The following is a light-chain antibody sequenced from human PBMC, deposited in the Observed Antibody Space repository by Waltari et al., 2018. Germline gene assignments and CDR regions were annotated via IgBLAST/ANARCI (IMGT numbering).Light chain of an antibody. CDR3: QQSYSVPYT. J-gene: IGKJ2*01. V-gene: IGKV1-39*01. Sequence: DIQMTQSPSSLSASVGDGATIYCRASQNIVSYVNWYQHKPGKAPDLLICAASRLHRGVSFRFAGRGSGIYFSLTIKSLQPDDSATYFCQQSYSVPYTFGQGTKLEV. CDR2: AAS. CDR1: QNIVSY.